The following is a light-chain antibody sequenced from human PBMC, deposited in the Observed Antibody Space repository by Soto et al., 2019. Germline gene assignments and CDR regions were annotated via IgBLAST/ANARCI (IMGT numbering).Light chain of an antibody. CDR2: TNN. J-gene: IGLJ1*01. CDR1: SSNIGSYS. Sequence: QSVLTQPTSASGTPGQRVTISCSGSSSNIGSYSVNWYQQFPGTAPKLLIYTNNQRPSGVPDRFSGSKSGTSASLAISGLQSEDEAEYHCAAWDDSLNGLFVFGTGTKVTVL. CDR3: AAWDDSLNGLFV. V-gene: IGLV1-44*01.